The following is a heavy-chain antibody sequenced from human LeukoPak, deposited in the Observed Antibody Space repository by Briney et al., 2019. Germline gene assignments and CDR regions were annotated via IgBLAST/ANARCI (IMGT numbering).Heavy chain of an antibody. Sequence: GGSLRLSCAASGFTFSSYDMRWVRQATGKGLEWVSAIGTAGDTNYPGYVKGRFTISRENAKNSLYLQMNSLRAGDTAVYYCARALNTVVMATTHGFYYYYYGMDVWGQGTTVNVSS. J-gene: IGHJ6*02. CDR1: GFTFSSYD. CDR3: ARALNTVVMATTHGFYYYYYGMDV. D-gene: IGHD5-24*01. V-gene: IGHV3-13*01. CDR2: IGTAGDT.